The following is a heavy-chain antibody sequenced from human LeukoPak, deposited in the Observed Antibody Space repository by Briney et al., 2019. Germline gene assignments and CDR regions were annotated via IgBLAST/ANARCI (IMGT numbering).Heavy chain of an antibody. D-gene: IGHD2-2*01. V-gene: IGHV1-69*05. CDR2: IIPIFGTA. Sequence: SVKVSCKASGGTFSSYAISWVRQAPGQGLEWMGGIIPIFGTANYAQKFQGRVTITTDESTSTTYMELSSLRSEDTAVYYCATRSYCSSTSCYGPMDYWGQGTLVTVSS. CDR1: GGTFSSYA. CDR3: ATRSYCSSTSCYGPMDY. J-gene: IGHJ4*02.